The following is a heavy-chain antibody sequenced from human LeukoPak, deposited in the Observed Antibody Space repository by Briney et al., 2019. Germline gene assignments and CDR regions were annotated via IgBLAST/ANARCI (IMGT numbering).Heavy chain of an antibody. J-gene: IGHJ4*02. CDR3: ARDLDYGSGDY. CDR1: GFSFSFYR. Sequence: RGSLRLSCAASGFSFSFYRMDWVRQAPGKGLEWVSSISSSSSYIYYADSVKGRFTISRDNAENSLYLQMNSLRAEDTAVYYCARDLDYGSGDYWGQGTLVTVSS. CDR2: ISSSSSYI. V-gene: IGHV3-21*01. D-gene: IGHD3-10*01.